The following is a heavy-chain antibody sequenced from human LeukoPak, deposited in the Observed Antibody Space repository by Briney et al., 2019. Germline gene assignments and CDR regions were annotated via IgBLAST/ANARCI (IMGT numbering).Heavy chain of an antibody. CDR1: GFTFSSYG. CDR2: ISSSGSTI. V-gene: IGHV3-48*04. Sequence: HPGGSLRLSCAASGFTFSSYGMHWVRQAPGKGLEWVSYISSSGSTIYYADSVKGRFTISRDNAKNSLYLQMNSLRAEDTAVYYCARVNCSSTGCYSFFDYWGQGTLVTVSS. CDR3: ARVNCSSTGCYSFFDY. D-gene: IGHD2-2*01. J-gene: IGHJ4*02.